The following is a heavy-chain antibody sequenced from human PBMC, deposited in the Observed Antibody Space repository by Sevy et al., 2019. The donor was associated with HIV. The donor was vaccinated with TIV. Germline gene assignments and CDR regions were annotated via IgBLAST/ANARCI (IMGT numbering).Heavy chain of an antibody. J-gene: IGHJ6*02. CDR1: GFTFSSYW. Sequence: GGSLRLSCAASGFTFSSYWMSWVRQAPGKGLEWVANIKQDGSEKYYVDSVKGRFTISRDNAKNSLYLQMNSLRAEDTAVYYCARDSLDCSSTSCYTYYYYSMDVWGQGTTVTVSS. D-gene: IGHD2-2*02. V-gene: IGHV3-7*01. CDR2: IKQDGSEK. CDR3: ARDSLDCSSTSCYTYYYYSMDV.